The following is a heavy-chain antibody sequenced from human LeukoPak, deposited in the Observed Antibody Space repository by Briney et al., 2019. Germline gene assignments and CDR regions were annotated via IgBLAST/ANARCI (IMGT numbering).Heavy chain of an antibody. V-gene: IGHV1-2*02. CDR2: INPNTGDT. CDR1: GYTFTGYY. Sequence: ASVKVSCTASGYTFTGYYMHWVRQAPGQGLEWVGSINPNTGDTNYPQNFQGRVTMTRDTSISTAYMELSRLGSDDTAVYYCARGGSSTPFDNWGQGTLVTVSS. J-gene: IGHJ4*02. D-gene: IGHD5-12*01. CDR3: ARGGSSTPFDN.